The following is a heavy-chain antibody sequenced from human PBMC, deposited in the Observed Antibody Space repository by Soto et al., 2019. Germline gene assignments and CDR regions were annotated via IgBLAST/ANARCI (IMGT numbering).Heavy chain of an antibody. J-gene: IGHJ4*02. D-gene: IGHD3-10*01. Sequence: PSETLSLTCAVYGGSFSGYYWSWIRQPPGKGLEWIGEINHSGSTNYNPSLKSRVTISVDTSKSQFSLKLSSVTAADTAVYYCARGRGAKSDYWGQGTLVTVSS. CDR3: ARGRGAKSDY. V-gene: IGHV4-34*01. CDR1: GGSFSGYY. CDR2: INHSGST.